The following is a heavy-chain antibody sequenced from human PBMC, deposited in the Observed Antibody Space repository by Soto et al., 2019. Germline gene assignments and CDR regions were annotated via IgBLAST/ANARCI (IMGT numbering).Heavy chain of an antibody. CDR2: ISWNSGSI. J-gene: IGHJ4*02. CDR1: GFTFDDYA. V-gene: IGHV3-9*01. D-gene: IGHD3-10*01. CDR3: AKGGWFGELLVWFDY. Sequence: GGSLRLSCAASGFTFDDYAMHWVRQAPGKGLEWVSGISWNSGSIGYADSVKGRFTISRDNAKNSLYLQMNSLRAEDTALYYCAKGGWFGELLVWFDYWGQGTLVTVSS.